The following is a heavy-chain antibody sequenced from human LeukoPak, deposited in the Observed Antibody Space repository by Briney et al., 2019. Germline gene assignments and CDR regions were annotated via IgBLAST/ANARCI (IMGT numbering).Heavy chain of an antibody. CDR3: VRALDV. Sequence: GGSLRLSCVASEFTFSNFWMNWVRQAPGKGLEWVANIKQDGSEKYYLDSVKGRFSISRDNAKNSLFLQMNSLRAEDTAVYYCVRALDVWGQGTTVTVSS. CDR2: IKQDGSEK. CDR1: EFTFSNFW. J-gene: IGHJ6*02. V-gene: IGHV3-7*03.